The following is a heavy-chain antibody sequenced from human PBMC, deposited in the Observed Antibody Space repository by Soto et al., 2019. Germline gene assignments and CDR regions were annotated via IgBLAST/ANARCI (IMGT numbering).Heavy chain of an antibody. D-gene: IGHD1-1*01. Sequence: GESLKISCKGSGYSFTSYWTSWVRQMPGKGLEWMGRIDPSDSYTNYSPSFQGHVTISADKSISTAYLQWSSLKASDTAMYYCARTGTTQYGMDVWGQGTTVTVSS. CDR3: ARTGTTQYGMDV. CDR2: IDPSDSYT. CDR1: GYSFTSYW. J-gene: IGHJ6*02. V-gene: IGHV5-10-1*01.